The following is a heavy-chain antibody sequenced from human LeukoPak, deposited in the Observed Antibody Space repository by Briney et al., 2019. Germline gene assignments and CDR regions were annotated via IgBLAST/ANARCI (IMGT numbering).Heavy chain of an antibody. CDR1: GFTFSSYG. D-gene: IGHD3-22*01. J-gene: IGHJ6*02. Sequence: GGSLRLSCAASGFTFSSYGMHWVCQAPGKGLEWVAVISYDGSNKYYADSVKGRFTISRDNSKNTLYLQMNSLRAEDTAVYYCAKDLGQYYDSSGYYLGYGMDVWGQGTTVTVSS. CDR3: AKDLGQYYDSSGYYLGYGMDV. V-gene: IGHV3-30*18. CDR2: ISYDGSNK.